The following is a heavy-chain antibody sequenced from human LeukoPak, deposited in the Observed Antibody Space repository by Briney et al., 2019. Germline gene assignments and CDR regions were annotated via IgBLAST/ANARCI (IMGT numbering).Heavy chain of an antibody. Sequence: EWMGWINTNTGNPPYAQGFTGRFVFSLDTSVTTAYLQISSLKAEDTAVYYCVRSGSGEFDYWGQGTLVTVSS. J-gene: IGHJ4*02. CDR3: VRSGSGEFDY. CDR2: INTNTGNP. V-gene: IGHV7-4-1*02. D-gene: IGHD2-15*01.